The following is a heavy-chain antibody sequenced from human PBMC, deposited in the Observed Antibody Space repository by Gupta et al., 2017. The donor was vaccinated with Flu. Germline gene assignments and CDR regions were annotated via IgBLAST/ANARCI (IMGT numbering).Heavy chain of an antibody. CDR3: ARDADYYDYVWGSYRFDY. Sequence: MHWVRQAPGKGLEWVAVIWYDGSNKYYADSVKGRFTISRDNSKNTLYLQMNSLRAEDTAVYYCARDADYYDYVWGSYRFDYWGQGTLVTVSS. D-gene: IGHD3-16*02. CDR2: IWYDGSNK. V-gene: IGHV3-33*01. J-gene: IGHJ4*02.